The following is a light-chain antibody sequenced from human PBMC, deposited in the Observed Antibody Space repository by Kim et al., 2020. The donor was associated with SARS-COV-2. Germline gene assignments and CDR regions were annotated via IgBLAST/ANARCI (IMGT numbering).Light chain of an antibody. Sequence: SAGERATLSCRASRSVSRNSVAWYQKKPGQAPRLLIYGASNRATGIPDRFSGSGSGTDFTLTINRLAPEDFAVYFCQQYDNSLLTFGGGTKVEIK. V-gene: IGKV3-20*01. J-gene: IGKJ4*01. CDR3: QQYDNSLLT. CDR1: RSVSRNS. CDR2: GAS.